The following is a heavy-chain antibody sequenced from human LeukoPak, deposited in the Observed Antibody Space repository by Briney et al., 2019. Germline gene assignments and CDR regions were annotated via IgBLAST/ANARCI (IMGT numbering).Heavy chain of an antibody. J-gene: IGHJ5*02. CDR3: ARLGLEGYIHTWFDP. D-gene: IGHD5-24*01. CDR2: IYSDNT. Sequence: GGSLRLSCTVSGFTVSSNSMSWVRQAPGKGLEWVSFIYSDNTHYSDSVKGRFTISRDNSKNTLYLQMNSLRAEDTAVYYCARLGLEGYIHTWFDPWGQGILVTVSS. V-gene: IGHV3-53*01. CDR1: GFTVSSNS.